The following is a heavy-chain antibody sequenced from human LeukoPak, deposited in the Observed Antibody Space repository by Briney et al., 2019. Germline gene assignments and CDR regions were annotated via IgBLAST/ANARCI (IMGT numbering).Heavy chain of an antibody. D-gene: IGHD2-8*01. V-gene: IGHV3-7*01. CDR1: GFTFSSYW. CDR2: IKEDGSEK. CDR3: AKMVEVPN. Sequence: GGSLRLSCAASGFTFSSYWMTWGRQAPGKGLEWVANIKEDGSEKHYVDSVKGRFTISRDNAKNSLFLEMNSLRVEDTAVYYCAKMVEVPNWGQGALVTVSS. J-gene: IGHJ4*02.